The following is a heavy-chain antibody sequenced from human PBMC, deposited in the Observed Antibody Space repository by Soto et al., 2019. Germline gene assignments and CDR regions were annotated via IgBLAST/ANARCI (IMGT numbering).Heavy chain of an antibody. V-gene: IGHV3-30*09. CDR3: ARWEQPLFDY. CDR1: GFSVSAYT. Sequence: QVQLVESGGGVVQPGRSLRLSCAASGFSVSAYTVHWVRQAPGKGLEWVAVISSDGNHKYYTDSVKGRFAISRDTSTNTVFLQTSSLGPEDTAVYYCARWEQPLFDYWGQGTLVTVSS. J-gene: IGHJ4*02. D-gene: IGHD1-1*01. CDR2: ISSDGNHK.